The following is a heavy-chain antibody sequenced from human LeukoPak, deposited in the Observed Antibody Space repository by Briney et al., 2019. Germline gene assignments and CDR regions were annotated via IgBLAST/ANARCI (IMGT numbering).Heavy chain of an antibody. J-gene: IGHJ4*02. CDR1: GFTFSSYG. V-gene: IGHV3-33*06. D-gene: IGHD6-19*01. Sequence: QPGGSLRLSXAASGFTFSSYGMHWVRQAPGKGLEWVAVIWYDGSNKYYADSVKGRFTISRDNSKNTLYLQMNSLRAEDTAVYYCAKDEGREAVTDFDYWGQRTLVTVSS. CDR3: AKDEGREAVTDFDY. CDR2: IWYDGSNK.